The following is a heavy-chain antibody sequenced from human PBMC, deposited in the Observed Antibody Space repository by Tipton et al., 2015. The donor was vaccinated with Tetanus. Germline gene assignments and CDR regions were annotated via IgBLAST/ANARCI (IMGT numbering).Heavy chain of an antibody. CDR3: ARAPNRLSRAYDY. CDR2: ITPIFGTT. CDR1: GGTFTNYA. J-gene: IGHJ4*02. D-gene: IGHD1-14*01. V-gene: IGHV1-69*01. Sequence: QLVQSGPEVKKPGSSVKVSCKASGGTFTNYALSWVRQAPGQGLEWVGGITPIFGTTNSAPKFQGRVTITADESTNTAYMELSSLRSEDTAVYYCARAPNRLSRAYDYWGQGTQITVSS.